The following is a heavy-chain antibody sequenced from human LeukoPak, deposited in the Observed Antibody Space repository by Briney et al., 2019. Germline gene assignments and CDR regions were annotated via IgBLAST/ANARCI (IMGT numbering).Heavy chain of an antibody. Sequence: SESLSLTCTVSGGSISSYYWSWIRQPPGKGLEWIGYIYYSGSTNYNPSLKSRVTISVDTSKNQFSLKLSSVTAADTAVYYCARDMGIVGATLPPFYYYYGMDVWGQGTTVTVSS. V-gene: IGHV4-59*01. CDR3: ARDMGIVGATLPPFYYYYGMDV. D-gene: IGHD1-26*01. J-gene: IGHJ6*02. CDR1: GGSISSYY. CDR2: IYYSGST.